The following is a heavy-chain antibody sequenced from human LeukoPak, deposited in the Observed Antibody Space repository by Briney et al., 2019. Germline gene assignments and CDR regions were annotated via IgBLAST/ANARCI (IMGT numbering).Heavy chain of an antibody. V-gene: IGHV3-23*01. CDR1: GFTFSSYA. D-gene: IGHD6-19*01. J-gene: IGHJ5*02. Sequence: SGXSLRLSCAASGFTFSSYAISWVRQAPGKGLEWVSAISGSGGSTYYADSGKGRFTISRENAKNKMYVKMNSLRAEDTAVYYCAIQYTGCSSGWPDNWFDPWGQGTLVTVSS. CDR3: AIQYTGCSSGWPDNWFDP. CDR2: ISGSGGST.